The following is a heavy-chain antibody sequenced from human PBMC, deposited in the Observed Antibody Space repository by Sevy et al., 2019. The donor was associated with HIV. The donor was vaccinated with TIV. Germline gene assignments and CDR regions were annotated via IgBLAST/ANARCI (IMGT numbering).Heavy chain of an antibody. CDR3: AKERRVLVPAADFDY. J-gene: IGHJ4*02. V-gene: IGHV3-23*01. D-gene: IGHD2-2*01. CDR1: GFTFITYA. Sequence: GGSLRLSCAASGFTFITYAMNWVRQAPGKGLEWVSTIGGSGGTTYYADSVKGRFTISRDNSKNTLLLQMNSMRADDTAIYYCAKERRVLVPAADFDYWGQGTPVTVSS. CDR2: IGGSGGTT.